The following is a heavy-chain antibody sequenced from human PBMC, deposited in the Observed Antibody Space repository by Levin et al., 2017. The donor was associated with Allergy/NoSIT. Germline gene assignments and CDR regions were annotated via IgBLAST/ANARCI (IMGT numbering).Heavy chain of an antibody. CDR3: AKQYSSGWYHFDY. CDR2: ISGSGGST. CDR1: GFTFSSYA. D-gene: IGHD6-19*01. J-gene: IGHJ4*02. Sequence: LSLTCAASGFTFSSYAMSWVRQAPGKGLEWVSAISGSGGSTYYADSVKGRFTISRDNSKNTLYLQMNSLRAEDTAVYYCAKQYSSGWYHFDYWGQGTLVTVSS. V-gene: IGHV3-23*01.